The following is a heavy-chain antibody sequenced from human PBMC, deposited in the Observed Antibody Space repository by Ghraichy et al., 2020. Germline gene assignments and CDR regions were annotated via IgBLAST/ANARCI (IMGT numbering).Heavy chain of an antibody. CDR1: GFTFSNAW. CDR3: TTDTVEGGPVLRFLEWLLFFDY. Sequence: GGSLRLSCAASGFTFSNAWMSWVRQAPGKGLEWVGRIKSKTDGGTTDYAAPVKGRFTISRDDSKNTLYLQMNSLKTEDTAVYYCTTDTVEGGPVLRFLEWLLFFDYWGQGTLVTVSS. V-gene: IGHV3-15*01. CDR2: IKSKTDGGTT. J-gene: IGHJ4*02. D-gene: IGHD3-3*01.